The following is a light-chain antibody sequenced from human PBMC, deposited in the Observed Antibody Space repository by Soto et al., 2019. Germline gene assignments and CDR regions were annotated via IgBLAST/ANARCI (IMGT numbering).Light chain of an antibody. CDR1: SSDGGTYNL. CDR2: EDT. J-gene: IGLJ3*02. Sequence: QSALAQPASASGSPGQSITISCIGISSDGGTYNLVSWYQHHPGKAPKLLVYEDTKRPPGVSSRFSASKSAKKASLTVSGLQADDEADYYCCSSARSDNWMFGGGTKLTVL. CDR3: CSSARSDNWM. V-gene: IGLV2-23*01.